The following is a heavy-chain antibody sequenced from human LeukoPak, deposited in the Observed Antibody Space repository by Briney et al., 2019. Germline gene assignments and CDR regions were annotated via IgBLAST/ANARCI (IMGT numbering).Heavy chain of an antibody. D-gene: IGHD5-12*01. V-gene: IGHV3-48*04. J-gene: IGHJ6*03. CDR1: GFTFRSYS. Sequence: GGSLRLSCAASGFTFRSYSMNWVREAPGKGLEWVSYISSSSSTIYYADSVKGRFTISRDNAKNSLYLQMNSLRAEDTAVYYCARVTVGRGYSGYDTPFYYYYYYMDVWGKGTTVTVSS. CDR2: ISSSSSTI. CDR3: ARVTVGRGYSGYDTPFYYYYYYMDV.